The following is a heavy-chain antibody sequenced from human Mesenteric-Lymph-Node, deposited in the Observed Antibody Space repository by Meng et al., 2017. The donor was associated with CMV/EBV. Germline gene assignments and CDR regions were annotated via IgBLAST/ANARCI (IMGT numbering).Heavy chain of an antibody. V-gene: IGHV1-24*01. CDR2: FDPEDGET. D-gene: IGHD6-13*01. CDR1: GYTLTELS. Sequence: ASVKVSCKVSGYTLTELSRHWVRQAPGKGLEWMGGFDPEDGETIYAQKFQGRVTMTEDTSTDTAYMELSSLRSEDTAVYYCARDHPSYSASPHLYWGQGTLVTVSS. J-gene: IGHJ4*02. CDR3: ARDHPSYSASPHLY.